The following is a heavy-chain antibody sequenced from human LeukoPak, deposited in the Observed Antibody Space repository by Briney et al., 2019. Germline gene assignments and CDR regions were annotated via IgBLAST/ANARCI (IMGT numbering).Heavy chain of an antibody. D-gene: IGHD6-19*01. CDR3: AKDRYNSGLDY. CDR1: GFTFSSYG. CDR2: ISYDGSNK. Sequence: GGSLRLSCAASGFTFSSYGMHWVRQAPGKGLEWVAVISYDGSNKFYADSVKGRFTISRDNSKNTLYLQMNSLRAEDTAAYYCAKDRYNSGLDYGGQGTLVTVSS. V-gene: IGHV3-30*18. J-gene: IGHJ4*02.